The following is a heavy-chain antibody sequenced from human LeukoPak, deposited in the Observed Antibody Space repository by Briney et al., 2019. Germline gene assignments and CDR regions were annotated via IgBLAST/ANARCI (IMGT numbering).Heavy chain of an antibody. J-gene: IGHJ4*02. CDR3: ARDGATMVRGSAGFDY. CDR1: GYTFTSYV. V-gene: IGHV1-18*01. Sequence: ASVKVSCKASGYTFTSYVISWGRQAPGQGVEWMGWVSAYNGNTNYAQKLQGRVTMTTDTSTSTAYMELRSLRYDDTAVYYCARDGATMVRGSAGFDYWGQGTLVTVSS. CDR2: VSAYNGNT. D-gene: IGHD3-10*01.